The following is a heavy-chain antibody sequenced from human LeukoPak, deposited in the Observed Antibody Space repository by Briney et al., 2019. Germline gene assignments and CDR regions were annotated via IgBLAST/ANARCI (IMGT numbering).Heavy chain of an antibody. CDR2: TVLGSGDT. Sequence: ASVKVSCKAFGLTFSTSTMQWVRQTRGQGLEWIGWTVLGSGDTNYAQSLKERVTITRDMSTSTAYMEVSSLTSDDTAMYYCAAGFSNRGYIYWGQGTLVTVSS. J-gene: IGHJ4*02. CDR1: GLTFSTST. CDR3: AAGFSNRGYIY. D-gene: IGHD6-13*01. V-gene: IGHV1-58*02.